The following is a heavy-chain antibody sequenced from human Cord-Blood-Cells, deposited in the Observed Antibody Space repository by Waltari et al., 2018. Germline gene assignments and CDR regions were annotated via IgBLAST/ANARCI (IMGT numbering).Heavy chain of an antibody. J-gene: IGHJ6*03. CDR3: ARDRGYYDSSGYQNYYYYYMDV. CDR1: GGSISSYY. CDR2: IYTSGST. D-gene: IGHD3-22*01. Sequence: QVQLQESGPGLVKPSETLSLTCTVSGGSISSYYWSWSRQPAGKGLEWIGRIYTSGSTNYNPSLKSRVTMSVDTSKNQFSLKLSSVTAADTAVYYCARDRGYYDSSGYQNYYYYYMDVWGKGTTVTVSS. V-gene: IGHV4-4*07.